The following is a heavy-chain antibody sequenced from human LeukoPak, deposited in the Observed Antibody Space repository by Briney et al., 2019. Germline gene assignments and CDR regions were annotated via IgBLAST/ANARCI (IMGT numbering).Heavy chain of an antibody. CDR2: IIPIFGTA. CDR1: GGTFSSYA. Sequence: ASVKVSCKASGGTFSSYAISWVRQAPGQGLEWMGGIIPIFGTANYAQKFQGRVTITADESTSTAYMELSSLRSEDTAVYYCARDGGDGYNSIDYWGQGTLVTVSS. D-gene: IGHD5-24*01. J-gene: IGHJ4*02. V-gene: IGHV1-69*13. CDR3: ARDGGDGYNSIDY.